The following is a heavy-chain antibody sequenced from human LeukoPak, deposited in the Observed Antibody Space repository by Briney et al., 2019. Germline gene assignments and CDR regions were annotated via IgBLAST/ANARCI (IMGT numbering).Heavy chain of an antibody. Sequence: EASVKVSCKASGDTFSSYAILWVRQAPGQGPEWMRGIIPIFGTANYAQKFQGRVTTTTDESTSTAYMELSSLRSEDTAVYYCARGGTSYYFDSSGYWGQGSLVTASS. J-gene: IGHJ4*02. V-gene: IGHV1-69*05. CDR2: IIPIFGTA. D-gene: IGHD3-22*01. CDR1: GDTFSSYA. CDR3: ARGGTSYYFDSSGY.